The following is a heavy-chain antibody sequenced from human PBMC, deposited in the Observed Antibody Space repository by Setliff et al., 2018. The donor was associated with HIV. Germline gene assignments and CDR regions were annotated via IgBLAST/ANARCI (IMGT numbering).Heavy chain of an antibody. CDR2: IYTRGST. D-gene: IGHD2-2*02. Sequence: SETLSLTCNVSGGSISSGSHYWSWVRQPAGKGLEWIGQIYTRGSTNYNPSLKNRVSISIDTSKNQFSLKLRYVTAADTAVYYCARDPRAPRTIRAFDIWGLGTMVTVSS. J-gene: IGHJ3*02. CDR3: ARDPRAPRTIRAFDI. CDR1: GGSISSGSHY. V-gene: IGHV4-61*09.